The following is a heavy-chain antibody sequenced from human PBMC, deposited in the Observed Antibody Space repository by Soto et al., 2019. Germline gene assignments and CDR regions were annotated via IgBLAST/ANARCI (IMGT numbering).Heavy chain of an antibody. V-gene: IGHV3-48*02. J-gene: IGHJ4*02. Sequence: EVQLVESGGDLVQPGGSLRLSCAASGFTFSSYSMNWVRQAPGKGLEWVSYISSSSSTIYYADSVKGRFTISRDNAKNSLYLQMNGLRDDDTGVYYCARGLMTTVTDVDSWGQGTLVTVSS. CDR1: GFTFSSYS. D-gene: IGHD4-17*01. CDR3: ARGLMTTVTDVDS. CDR2: ISSSSSTI.